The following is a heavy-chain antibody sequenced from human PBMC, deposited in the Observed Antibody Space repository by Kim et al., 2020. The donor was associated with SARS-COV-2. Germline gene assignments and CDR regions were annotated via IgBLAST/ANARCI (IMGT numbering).Heavy chain of an antibody. CDR1: GFTFSSYS. CDR3: ARWDRTFLEWKNYSA. CDR2: ISSSSSYI. Sequence: GGSLRLSCAASGFTFSSYSMNWVRQAPGKGLEWVSSISSSSSYIYYADSVKGRFTISRDNAKNSLYLQMNSLRAEDTAVYYCARWDRTFLEWKNYSAWGQGTLVTVSS. J-gene: IGHJ5*02. D-gene: IGHD3-3*01. V-gene: IGHV3-21*01.